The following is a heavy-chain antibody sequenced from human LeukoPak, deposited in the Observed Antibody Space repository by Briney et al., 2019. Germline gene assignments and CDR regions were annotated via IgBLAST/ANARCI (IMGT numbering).Heavy chain of an antibody. CDR3: ARDQLYCSGGYCYKDY. J-gene: IGHJ4*02. CDR1: GFTFSSYE. D-gene: IGHD2-15*01. V-gene: IGHV3-74*01. CDR2: ISEDGSST. Sequence: GSLRLSCAASGFTFSSYEMNWVRQAPGKGLVWVSRISEDGSSTSYADSVKGRFTISRDNAKNMLYLQLNSLRVEDTAVYYCARDQLYCSGGYCYKDYWGQGTLVTVSS.